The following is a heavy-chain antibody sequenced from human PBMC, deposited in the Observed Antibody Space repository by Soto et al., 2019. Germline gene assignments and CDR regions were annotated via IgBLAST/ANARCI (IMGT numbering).Heavy chain of an antibody. D-gene: IGHD3-10*01. J-gene: IGHJ4*02. V-gene: IGHV1-69*02. Sequence: QVQLVQSGAEVKKPGSSVKVSCKASGDTFSFYTINWVRQAPGLGLEWMGRVNPIVSMSNYAKKFQGRVTSTADKSTNTAYMQLSSLRSEDTAIYYCAASYGSGYRAFDYWGQGALVTVSS. CDR3: AASYGSGYRAFDY. CDR2: VNPIVSMS. CDR1: GDTFSFYT.